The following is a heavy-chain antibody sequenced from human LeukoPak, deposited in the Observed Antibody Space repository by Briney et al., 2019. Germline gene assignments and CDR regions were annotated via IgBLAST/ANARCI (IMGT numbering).Heavy chain of an antibody. CDR3: AREGGATSGVYYYYYMDV. D-gene: IGHD1-26*01. Sequence: GGSLRLSCAVSGFTFSDTYMTWIRQAPGKGLESLSYISPSGTDISYADSVKGRFTISRDNAKNSLYLQMNSLRAEDTAVYYCAREGGATSGVYYYYYMDVWGKGTTVTVSS. CDR2: ISPSGTDI. J-gene: IGHJ6*03. CDR1: GFTFSDTY. V-gene: IGHV3-11*04.